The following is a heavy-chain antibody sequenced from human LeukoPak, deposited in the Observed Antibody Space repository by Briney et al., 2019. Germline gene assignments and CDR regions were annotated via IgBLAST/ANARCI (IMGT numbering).Heavy chain of an antibody. CDR2: ISAYNGNT. J-gene: IGHJ6*02. V-gene: IGHV1-18*01. CDR1: GYTCTSYG. CDR3: ARELSYYYYGMDV. Sequence: ASVNVACKAAGYTCTSYGIRCERQAPRQLREWIGWISAYNGNTNYAQKLQGRVTMTTDASTSTAYMELSSLRSDDTAVYCCARELSYYYYGMDVWGQGTTVTVSS.